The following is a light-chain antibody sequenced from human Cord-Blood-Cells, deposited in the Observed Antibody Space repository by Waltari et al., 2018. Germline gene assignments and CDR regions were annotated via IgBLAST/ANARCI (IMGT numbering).Light chain of an antibody. J-gene: IGLJ1*01. CDR3: QAWDSSTYV. CDR1: KLGDKS. Sequence: SYELTQPPSVSVSPGQTASITCSGDKLGDKSAWWYQQKPGQSPVLVIYQDSKRPSGSPERFSGSNSGNTATLTISGTQAMDEADYYCQAWDSSTYVFGTGTKVTVL. V-gene: IGLV3-1*01. CDR2: QDS.